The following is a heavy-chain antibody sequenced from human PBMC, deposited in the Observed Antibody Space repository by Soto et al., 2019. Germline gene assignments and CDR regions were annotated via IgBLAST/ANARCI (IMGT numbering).Heavy chain of an antibody. CDR1: GFTFSSHW. CDR3: GSGKCSYAYDY. D-gene: IGHD3-16*01. J-gene: IGHJ4*02. Sequence: GGSLRLSCAASGFTFSSHWIHWVRQAPEKGLVWVSRISSDGRDKVYADSVKGRFTISIDNAKNTLYLQMNTLGAEDSDVSYCGSGKCSYAYDYWGQGTLVTVSS. V-gene: IGHV3-74*01. CDR2: ISSDGRDK.